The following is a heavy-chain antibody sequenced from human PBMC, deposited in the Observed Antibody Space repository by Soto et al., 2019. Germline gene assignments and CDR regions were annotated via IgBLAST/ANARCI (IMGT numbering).Heavy chain of an antibody. CDR3: ARGWGGPYYFDT. D-gene: IGHD3-9*01. CDR2: IYHSGST. V-gene: IGHV4-59*01. CDR1: GGSLSSFY. Sequence: LSLTCTVSGGSLSSFYWVWIRQTPGKELEWIGQIYHSGSTIYNPSLESRVTILVDSSKNHVSLDLTSLTAADTAVYYCARGWGGPYYFDTWGQGALVTVSS. J-gene: IGHJ5*02.